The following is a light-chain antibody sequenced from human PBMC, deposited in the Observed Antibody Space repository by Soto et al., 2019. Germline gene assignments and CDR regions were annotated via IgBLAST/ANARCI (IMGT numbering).Light chain of an antibody. Sequence: DIQMTQSPSTLSASVGERVTITSRASQSISSWLAWYQQKPGKAPKLLIYKASSLESGVPSRFSGSGSGTEFTLTISSLQPDDFATYYCQQYNSYSRTFGQGTKVDIK. CDR3: QQYNSYSRT. V-gene: IGKV1-5*03. CDR2: KAS. CDR1: QSISSW. J-gene: IGKJ1*01.